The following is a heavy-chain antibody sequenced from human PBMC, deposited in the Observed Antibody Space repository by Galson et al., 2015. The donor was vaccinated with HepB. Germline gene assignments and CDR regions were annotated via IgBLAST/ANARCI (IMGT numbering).Heavy chain of an antibody. CDR2: ISAYNGNT. J-gene: IGHJ4*02. CDR1: GYTFTSYG. D-gene: IGHD2-2*01. CDR3: ARDNVVVVPAAYGY. Sequence: SVKVSCKASGYTFTSYGISWVRQAPGQGLEWMGWISAYNGNTNYAQKLQGRVTMTTDTSTSTAYMELRSLRSDDTAVYYCARDNVVVVPAAYGYWGQGTLVTVSS. V-gene: IGHV1-18*04.